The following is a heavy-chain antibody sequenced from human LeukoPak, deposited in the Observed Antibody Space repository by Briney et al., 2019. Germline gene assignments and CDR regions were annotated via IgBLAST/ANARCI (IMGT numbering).Heavy chain of an antibody. CDR2: IKQDGSNK. V-gene: IGHV3-7*01. CDR1: GFTFSSYW. CDR3: ARPYSSGWSLPFDY. D-gene: IGHD6-19*01. J-gene: IGHJ4*02. Sequence: QPGGSLRLSCAASGFTFSSYWMSWVRQAPGKGLEWVANIKQDGSNKYYADSVKGRFTISRDNSKNTLFLQMNSLRSEDTAMYYCARPYSSGWSLPFDYWGQGTLVTVSS.